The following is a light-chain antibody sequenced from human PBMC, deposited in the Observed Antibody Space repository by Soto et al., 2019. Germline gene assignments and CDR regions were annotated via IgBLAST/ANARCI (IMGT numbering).Light chain of an antibody. CDR1: SSDVGSYNL. CDR3: CSYACETTLV. Sequence: QSALTQPASVSGSPGQSITISCTGTSSDVGSYNLVSWYQQYPGKAPKLMIYEGSKRPSGVSNRFSGSKSGNTASLTISGLQAEDEADYYCCSYACETTLVFGGGTKLTVL. J-gene: IGLJ2*01. CDR2: EGS. V-gene: IGLV2-23*01.